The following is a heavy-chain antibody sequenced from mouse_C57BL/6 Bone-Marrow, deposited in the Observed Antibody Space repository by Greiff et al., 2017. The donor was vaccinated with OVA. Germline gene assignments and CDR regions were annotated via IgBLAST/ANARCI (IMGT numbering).Heavy chain of an antibody. V-gene: IGHV1-26*01. CDR1: GYTFTDYY. CDR2: INPNNGGT. Sequence: EVQLQQSGPELVKPGASVKISCKASGYTFTDYYMNWVKQSHGKSLEWIGDINPNNGGTSYNQKFKGKATLTVAKSSSTAYMELRSLTSADSAVYDGARCPGSSSYFDVWGTGTTVTVSS. CDR3: ARCPGSSSYFDV. J-gene: IGHJ1*03. D-gene: IGHD1-1*01.